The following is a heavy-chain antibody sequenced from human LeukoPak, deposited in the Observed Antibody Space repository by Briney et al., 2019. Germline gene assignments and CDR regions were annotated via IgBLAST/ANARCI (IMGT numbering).Heavy chain of an antibody. CDR2: IYYSGST. J-gene: IGHJ6*03. CDR3: ARDRSIEMATNGTGYYYYMDV. Sequence: PSETLSLTCTVSGGSISSSSYYWGWIRQPPGKGLEWIGSIYYSGSTYYNPSLKSRVTISVDTSKNRFSLKLTSVTAADTAVYYCARDRSIEMATNGTGYYYYMDVWGKGTTVTISS. D-gene: IGHD5-24*01. V-gene: IGHV4-39*02. CDR1: GGSISSSSYY.